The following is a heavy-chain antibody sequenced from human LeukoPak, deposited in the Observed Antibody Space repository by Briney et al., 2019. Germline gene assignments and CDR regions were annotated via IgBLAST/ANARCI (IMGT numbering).Heavy chain of an antibody. D-gene: IGHD3-22*01. J-gene: IGHJ3*02. Sequence: SETLSLTCTVSGGSISSYYWSWIRQPPGKGLGWIGYIYYSGSTNYNPSLKSRVTISVDTSKNQFSLKLSSVTAADTAVYYCARGGLDSSGYWAAFDIWGQGTMVTVSS. CDR2: IYYSGST. V-gene: IGHV4-59*01. CDR3: ARGGLDSSGYWAAFDI. CDR1: GGSISSYY.